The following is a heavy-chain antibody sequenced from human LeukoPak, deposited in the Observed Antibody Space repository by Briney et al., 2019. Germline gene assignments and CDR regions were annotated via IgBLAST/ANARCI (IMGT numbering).Heavy chain of an antibody. J-gene: IGHJ6*02. V-gene: IGHV4-4*07. CDR2: IYTSGST. D-gene: IGHD3-3*01. CDR1: GGSISSYY. Sequence: SETLSLTCTVSGGSISSYYWSWIRQPAGKGLEWIGRIYTSGSTNYNPSLKSRVTISVDTSKNQFSLKLSSVTAADTAVYYCALGTYYDFWSGYWTYGMDVWGQGTTVTVSS. CDR3: ALGTYYDFWSGYWTYGMDV.